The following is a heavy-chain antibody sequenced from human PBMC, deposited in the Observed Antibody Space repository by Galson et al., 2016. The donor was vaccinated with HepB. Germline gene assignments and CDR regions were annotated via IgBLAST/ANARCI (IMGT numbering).Heavy chain of an antibody. D-gene: IGHD2-21*01. CDR1: GFTFSNYW. CDR3: ARDYFCVGASCRGERGRFDY. J-gene: IGHJ4*02. CDR2: ISSDGVYT. V-gene: IGHV3-21*01. Sequence: SLRLSCAASGFTFSNYWMVWVRQAPGQGLEWVPSISSDGVYTYYADSLKGRFSISRDDAKNSLFLQMSSLRAEDTAMYYCARDYFCVGASCRGERGRFDYWGQGALVTVSS.